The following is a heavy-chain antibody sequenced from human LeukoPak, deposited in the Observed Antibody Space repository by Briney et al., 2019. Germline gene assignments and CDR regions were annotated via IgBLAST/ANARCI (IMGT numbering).Heavy chain of an antibody. V-gene: IGHV4-39*07. D-gene: IGHD3-10*02. CDR3: ARSLNARARDAFNI. Sequence: SETLSLTCIVSGGSISSSNYYWGWIRQPPGKGLEWIGTIYYTGSTNYNPSLKSRVTISVDTSKNQFSLGLSSVTAADTALYYCARSLNARARDAFNIWGQGTMVTVSS. CDR1: GGSISSSNYY. CDR2: IYYTGST. J-gene: IGHJ3*02.